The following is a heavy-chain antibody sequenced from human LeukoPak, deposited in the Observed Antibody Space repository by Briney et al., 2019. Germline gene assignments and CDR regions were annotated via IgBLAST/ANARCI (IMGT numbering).Heavy chain of an antibody. D-gene: IGHD2-21*01. CDR2: ISSSGSTI. V-gene: IGHV3-48*03. J-gene: IGHJ6*03. Sequence: GGSLRLSCAASGFTFSSYEMNWVRQAPGKGLEGVSYISSSGSTIYYADSVKGRFTISRDNAKNSLYLQMNSLRAEDTAVYYCARDRLIGDYYYYMDVWGKGTTVTVSS. CDR1: GFTFSSYE. CDR3: ARDRLIGDYYYYMDV.